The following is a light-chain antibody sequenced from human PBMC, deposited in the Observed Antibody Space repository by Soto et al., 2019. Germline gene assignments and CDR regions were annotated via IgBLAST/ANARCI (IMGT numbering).Light chain of an antibody. CDR3: QQRSNWPRT. Sequence: EIVWTHSPATLSWSRGERATLSCRASQSASSYLAWYQQKPGQAPRLLIYDASNRATGIPARFSGSGSGTDFTLTISSLEPEDFAVYYCQQRSNWPRTFGQGTKVDIK. J-gene: IGKJ1*01. CDR1: QSASSY. CDR2: DAS. V-gene: IGKV3-11*01.